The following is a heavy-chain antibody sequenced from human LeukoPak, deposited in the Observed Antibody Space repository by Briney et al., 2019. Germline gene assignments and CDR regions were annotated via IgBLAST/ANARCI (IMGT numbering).Heavy chain of an antibody. Sequence: GGSLRLSCAASGFTFDDYGMNWVRQAPGKGLEWVSYISSSSSTIYYADSVKGRFTISRDNSKNTLYLQMNSLRAEDTAVYYCAKVRYDFWSEYYFDYWGQGTLVTVSS. CDR1: GFTFDDYG. V-gene: IGHV3-48*01. D-gene: IGHD3-3*01. CDR2: ISSSSSTI. J-gene: IGHJ4*02. CDR3: AKVRYDFWSEYYFDY.